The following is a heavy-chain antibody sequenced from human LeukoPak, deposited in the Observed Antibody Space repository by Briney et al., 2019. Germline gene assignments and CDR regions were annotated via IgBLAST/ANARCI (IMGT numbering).Heavy chain of an antibody. CDR3: ARVVLYYGSGITDDAFDI. CDR2: IYYSGST. CDR1: GGSISSYY. J-gene: IGHJ3*02. D-gene: IGHD3-10*01. Sequence: SETLSLTCTVSGGSISSYYWSWIRQPPGKGLEWIGYIYYSGSTNYNPSLKSRVTISVDTSKNQFSLKLSSVTAADTAVYYCARVVLYYGSGITDDAFDIWGQGTMVTVSS. V-gene: IGHV4-59*01.